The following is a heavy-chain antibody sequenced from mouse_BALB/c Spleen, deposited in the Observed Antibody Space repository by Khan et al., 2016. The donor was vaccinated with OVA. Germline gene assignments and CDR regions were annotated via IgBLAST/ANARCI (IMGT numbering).Heavy chain of an antibody. D-gene: IGHD2-14*01. V-gene: IGHV1S136*01. Sequence: EVQLVESGPELVKPGASVKMSCKASGYTFTRYLMHWVKQKPGQGLEWIGYINPYNDGTKYNEKFKGKATLTSDKSSSIAYMELNNLTSEDSAVYYCARPGNKYERVFDYWGQGTTLTVSS. J-gene: IGHJ2*01. CDR2: INPYNDGT. CDR3: ARPGNKYERVFDY. CDR1: GYTFTRYL.